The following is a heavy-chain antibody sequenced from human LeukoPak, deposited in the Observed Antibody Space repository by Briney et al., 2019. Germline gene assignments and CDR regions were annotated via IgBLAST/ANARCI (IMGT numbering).Heavy chain of an antibody. V-gene: IGHV3-48*04. CDR2: ISSSGSTI. J-gene: IGHJ6*03. D-gene: IGHD5-24*01. Sequence: GGSLRLSCAASGFTFSSYSMNWVRQAPGKGLEWVSYISSSGSTIYYADSVKGRFTISRDNAKNSLYLQMNSLRAEDTAVYYCAGGGVEMATIIYYYYYMDVWGKGTTVTISS. CDR1: GFTFSSYS. CDR3: AGGGVEMATIIYYYYYMDV.